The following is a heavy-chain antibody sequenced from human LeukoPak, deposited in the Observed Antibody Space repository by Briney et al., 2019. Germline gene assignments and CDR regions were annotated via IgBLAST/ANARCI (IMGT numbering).Heavy chain of an antibody. V-gene: IGHV3-48*01. CDR2: ITTGSSTI. CDR1: GFTFSSHN. Sequence: GGSLRLSCAASGFTFSSHNMNWVCQAPGRGLEWISYITTGSSTIKYADSVKGRFTISRDNTKSSLYLQMNSLRAEDTAVYYCARDRGAVGGLLSYHFYYMDVWGKGTPVTVS. D-gene: IGHD3-16*01. CDR3: ARDRGAVGGLLSYHFYYMDV. J-gene: IGHJ6*03.